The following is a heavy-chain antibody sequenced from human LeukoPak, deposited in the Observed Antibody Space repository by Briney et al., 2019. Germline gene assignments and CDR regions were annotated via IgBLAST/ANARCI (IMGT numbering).Heavy chain of an antibody. CDR3: AKDRYTSGWLNAFDI. V-gene: IGHV3-23*01. Sequence: GGSLRLSCAASGFTFINYAVNWVRQVPGKGLEWVSAISGSGGSTYYADSVKGRFTISRDNSKNTLYLQMNSLRAEDTAVYYCAKDRYTSGWLNAFDIWGQGTMVTVSS. J-gene: IGHJ3*02. CDR2: ISGSGGST. D-gene: IGHD6-19*01. CDR1: GFTFINYA.